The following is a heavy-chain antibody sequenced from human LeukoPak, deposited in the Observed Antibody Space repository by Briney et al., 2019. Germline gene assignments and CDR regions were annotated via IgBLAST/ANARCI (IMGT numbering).Heavy chain of an antibody. Sequence: SETLSLTCTVSGGSISSYYWSWIRQPPGKGLEWIGYIYYSGSTNYNPSLKSRVTISVDTSKNQFSLKLSSVTAADTAVYYCARVTMIVGGLAFDIWGQGTMVTVSS. CDR1: GGSISSYY. D-gene: IGHD3-22*01. CDR3: ARVTMIVGGLAFDI. J-gene: IGHJ3*02. CDR2: IYYSGST. V-gene: IGHV4-59*08.